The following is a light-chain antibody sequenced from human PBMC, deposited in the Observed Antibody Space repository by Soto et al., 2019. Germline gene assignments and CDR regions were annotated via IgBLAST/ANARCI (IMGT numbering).Light chain of an antibody. CDR2: GAS. V-gene: IGKV3-15*01. J-gene: IGKJ1*01. Sequence: EMVMTQSPATLSVSPGERATLSCRASQGVSSNLAWYQQKPGQSPRLLIYGASTRATGIPARFSGSGSGTEFTLTISSLQSEDFAVYYCQQYNNWPKMFGQGTKVEIK. CDR3: QQYNNWPKM. CDR1: QGVSSN.